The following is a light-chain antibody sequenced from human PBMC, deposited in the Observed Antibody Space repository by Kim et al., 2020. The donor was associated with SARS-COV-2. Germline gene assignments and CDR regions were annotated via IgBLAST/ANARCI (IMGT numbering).Light chain of an antibody. V-gene: IGLV2-14*03. J-gene: IGLJ2*01. CDR1: SSDIGDYND. Sequence: GQSVPITCTATSSDIGDYNDVSWYQQHPGKAPKLLIYSVSNRPSGVSNRFSGSKSGNTASLTISGLQAEDEADYYCSSYTGSNTLLFGGGTQLTVL. CDR3: SSYTGSNTLL. CDR2: SVS.